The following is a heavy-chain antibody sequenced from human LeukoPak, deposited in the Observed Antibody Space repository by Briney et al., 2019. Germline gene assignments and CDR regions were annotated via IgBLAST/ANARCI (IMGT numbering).Heavy chain of an antibody. Sequence: ASVKVSCKVSGYTLTELSMHWVRQAPGKGLEWMGGFDPEGGETIYAQKFQGRVTMTEDTSTDTAYMELSSLRSEDTAVYYCATTRNYYYYYMDVWAKGPRSPSP. CDR3: ATTRNYYYYYMDV. CDR1: GYTLTELS. CDR2: FDPEGGET. V-gene: IGHV1-24*01. J-gene: IGHJ6*03. D-gene: IGHD2-2*01.